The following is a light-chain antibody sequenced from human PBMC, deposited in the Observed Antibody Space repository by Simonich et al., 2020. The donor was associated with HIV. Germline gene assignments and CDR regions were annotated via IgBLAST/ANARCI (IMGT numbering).Light chain of an antibody. CDR3: SSYTSSSTLV. CDR2: DVS. V-gene: IGLV2-14*03. Sequence: QSALPQPASVSGSPGQSITISCTGTSSDVGVFNYVSWYQQHPGKAPKLMIYDVSNRPSGVSKRVSGAKSGNTAYLTISGLQAEDKADYYCSSYTSSSTLVFGGGTKLTVL. CDR1: SSDVGVFNY. J-gene: IGLJ3*02.